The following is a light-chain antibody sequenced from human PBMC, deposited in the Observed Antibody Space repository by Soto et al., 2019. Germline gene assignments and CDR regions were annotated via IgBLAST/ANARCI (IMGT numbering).Light chain of an antibody. Sequence: DSHLTHSPSALSASVGDRVTMSSRASRSIINWLAWYQQKSGKGPKLLIYKASNLQTGVPSRFSGSGYGTEFTLTISSLQPDDVATYYCQQYSDHWTFGQGTKV. V-gene: IGKV1-5*03. J-gene: IGKJ1*01. CDR3: QQYSDHWT. CDR1: RSIINW. CDR2: KAS.